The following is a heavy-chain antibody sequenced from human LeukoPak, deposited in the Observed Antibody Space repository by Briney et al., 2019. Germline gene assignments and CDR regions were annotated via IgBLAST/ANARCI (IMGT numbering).Heavy chain of an antibody. D-gene: IGHD2-15*01. CDR2: IRSSSSYI. V-gene: IGHV3-21*01. J-gene: IGHJ4*02. Sequence: GGSLRLSCAASGFTFSSYSMNWVRQAPGKGLEWVSSIRSSSSYIYYADSVKGRCTISRDNAKNSLYLQMNSLRAEDTAVYYCARDPGVVVAAAYFDYWGQGTLVTVSS. CDR3: ARDPGVVVAAAYFDY. CDR1: GFTFSSYS.